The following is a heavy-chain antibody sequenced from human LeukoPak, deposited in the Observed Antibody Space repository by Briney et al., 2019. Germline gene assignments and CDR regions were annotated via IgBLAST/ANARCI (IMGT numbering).Heavy chain of an antibody. CDR3: ARMDYGGNPYYFDY. V-gene: IGHV1-69*01. Sequence: GSSLKVSFKASGGTFSSYAISWVRQAPGQGLEWMGGIIPIFGTANYAQRFQGRVTITADESTSTAYMELSSLRSEDTAVYYCARMDYGGNPYYFDYWGQGTLVTVSS. D-gene: IGHD4-23*01. J-gene: IGHJ4*02. CDR1: GGTFSSYA. CDR2: IIPIFGTA.